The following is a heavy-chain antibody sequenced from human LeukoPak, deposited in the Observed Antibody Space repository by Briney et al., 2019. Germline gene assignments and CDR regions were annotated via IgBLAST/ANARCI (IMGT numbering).Heavy chain of an antibody. Sequence: PGGSLRLSCAASGFTFSSYSMNWVRQAPGKGLEWVSSISSSSSYIYYADSVKGRFTISRDNAKNSLYLQMNSLRAEDTAVYYCARDDGYSYGSTDYWGQGTLVTVSS. D-gene: IGHD5-18*01. V-gene: IGHV3-21*01. CDR3: ARDDGYSYGSTDY. J-gene: IGHJ4*02. CDR1: GFTFSSYS. CDR2: ISSSSSYI.